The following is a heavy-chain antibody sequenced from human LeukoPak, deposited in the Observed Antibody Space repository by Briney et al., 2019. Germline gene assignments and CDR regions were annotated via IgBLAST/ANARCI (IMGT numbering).Heavy chain of an antibody. V-gene: IGHV4-59*01. Sequence: SEVLSFSCTVAGGYISSGYWRWIRQPPGKVQGLGGFIDYSGSTNYNPSLKSRVTISVDTSKNQFSLKLSSVTAADTAVYYCAGQPMITFGRFDPWGQGTLVTVSS. CDR2: IDYSGST. J-gene: IGHJ5*02. CDR3: AGQPMITFGRFDP. D-gene: IGHD3-16*01. CDR1: GGYISSGY.